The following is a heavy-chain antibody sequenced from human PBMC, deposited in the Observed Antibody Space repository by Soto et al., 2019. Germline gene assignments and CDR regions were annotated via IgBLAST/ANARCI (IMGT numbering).Heavy chain of an antibody. CDR2: IFYSGST. J-gene: IGHJ4*01. CDR1: GGSISSYY. V-gene: IGHV4-59*08. D-gene: IGHD1-1*01. CDR3: SRSTTYYFDY. Sequence: SETLSLTCTVSGGSISSYYWSWIRQPPGKGLEWIGYIFYSGSTNYNPSLKSRVTISVDTSKNQFSLKLSSVTAADTAVYYCSRSTTYYFDYWGQGTLVTVSS.